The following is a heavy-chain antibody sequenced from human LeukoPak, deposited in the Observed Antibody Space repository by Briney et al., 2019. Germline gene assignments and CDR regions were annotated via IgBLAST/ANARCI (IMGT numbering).Heavy chain of an antibody. D-gene: IGHD3-3*01. CDR3: ARDLDGSAGAWFDP. V-gene: IGHV1-3*01. CDR2: INAGNGYT. Sequence: ASVKVSCKASGYTFSTYAMHWVRQAPGQRLEWMGWINAGNGYTKYSQSFQDRVTFSRDASATTVYMELSSLKYGDMAVYYCARDLDGSAGAWFDPWGQGTLVTVSS. J-gene: IGHJ5*02. CDR1: GYTFSTYA.